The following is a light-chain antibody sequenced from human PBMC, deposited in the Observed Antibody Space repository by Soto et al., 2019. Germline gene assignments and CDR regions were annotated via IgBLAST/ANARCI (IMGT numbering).Light chain of an antibody. J-gene: IGKJ4*01. CDR3: QQFNNWPLT. V-gene: IGKV3-15*01. CDR1: QSISKN. CDR2: AAS. Sequence: EIVITLSTATLSVSPGERVTLSFRASQSISKNLAWHQQKPGQAPRLLIYAASTRASGIPARSSGSGSGTDFTLTISSLQSEDFALYYCQQFNNWPLTFGGGTKVDIK.